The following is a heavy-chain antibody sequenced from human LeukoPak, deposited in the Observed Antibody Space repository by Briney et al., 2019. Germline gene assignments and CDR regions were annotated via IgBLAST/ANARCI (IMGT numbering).Heavy chain of an antibody. CDR2: IWYNGSNK. V-gene: IGHV3-33*01. CDR1: GFTVGTHG. CDR3: ARGLNIVVVPAALGSIDY. Sequence: PGGSLRLSCTASGFTVGTHGMHWVRQAPGKGLEWVAVIWYNGSNKYYADSVKGRFTISRDNSKNTLYLQMNSLRAEDTAVYYCARGLNIVVVPAALGSIDYWGQGTLVTVPS. J-gene: IGHJ4*02. D-gene: IGHD2-2*01.